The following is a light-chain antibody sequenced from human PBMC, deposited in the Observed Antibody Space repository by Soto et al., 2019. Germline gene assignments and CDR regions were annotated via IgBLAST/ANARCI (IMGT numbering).Light chain of an antibody. CDR2: AAS. V-gene: IGKV1-27*01. CDR3: QKYNSAPLT. CDR1: QGNKNY. Sequence: NQMTPSPSPLFASLGDRVTKTCRAGQGNKNYLAWYQQKPGKVPKLLIYAASTLQSVVSSRFSGSGSGTDFTLTISSLQPEDVATYYCQKYNSAPLTFGGGTKV. J-gene: IGKJ4*01.